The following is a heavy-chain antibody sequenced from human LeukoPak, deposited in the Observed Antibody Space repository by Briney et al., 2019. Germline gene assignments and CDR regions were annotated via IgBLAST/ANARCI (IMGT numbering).Heavy chain of an antibody. CDR3: ARHNPLWGY. Sequence: GRSLRLSCAASGFTFSSYGMHWVRQAPGKGLEWVAVISYDGTNKYYADSVKGRFTISRDNSKNTLYLQMNSLRAEDTAVYYCARHNPLWGYWGQGTLVTVSS. D-gene: IGHD1-14*01. J-gene: IGHJ4*02. V-gene: IGHV3-30*03. CDR2: ISYDGTNK. CDR1: GFTFSSYG.